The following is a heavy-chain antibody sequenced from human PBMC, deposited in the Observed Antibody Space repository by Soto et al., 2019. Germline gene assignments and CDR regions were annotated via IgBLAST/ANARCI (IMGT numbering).Heavy chain of an antibody. CDR3: AKVWYYYDSSGYSDY. J-gene: IGHJ4*02. CDR2: ISSSSSYI. D-gene: IGHD3-22*01. CDR1: GFTFSSYS. Sequence: LRLSCAASGFTFSSYSMNWVRQAPGKGLEWVSSISSSSSYIYYADSVKGRFTISRDNAKNSLYLQMNSLRAEDTAVYYCAKVWYYYDSSGYSDYWGQGTLVTVSS. V-gene: IGHV3-21*01.